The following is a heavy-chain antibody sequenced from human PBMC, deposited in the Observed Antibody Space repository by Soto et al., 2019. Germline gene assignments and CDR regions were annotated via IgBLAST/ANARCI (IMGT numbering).Heavy chain of an antibody. CDR3: ARGYGDPSSGGDC. CDR1: GYTFTRHS. CDR2: INAGNGKT. D-gene: IGHD3-22*01. J-gene: IGHJ4*02. V-gene: IGHV1-3*05. Sequence: QVQLVQSGAEEKKPGASMTVSCKASGYTFTRHSIHWVRQAPGQRLEWMGWINAGNGKTKYSQKFQGRVTMTRDTSASIAYMELSSLRSEDTAVYYCARGYGDPSSGGDCWGQGTLVTVSS.